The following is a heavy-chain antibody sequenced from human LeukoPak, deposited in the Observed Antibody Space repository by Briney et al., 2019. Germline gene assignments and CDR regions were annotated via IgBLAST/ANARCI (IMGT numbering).Heavy chain of an antibody. V-gene: IGHV2-70*01. J-gene: IGHJ4*02. Sequence: SGPALVKPTQTLTLTCTFSGFSLSTSGMCVSWIRQPPGKALEWLALIDWDDDKYYSTSLKTRLTISKDTSRNQVVLTMTNMDHVDTATYYCARSGSVRDSSGYDFDYWGQGTLVTVSS. CDR1: GFSLSTSGMC. D-gene: IGHD3-22*01. CDR3: ARSGSVRDSSGYDFDY. CDR2: IDWDDDK.